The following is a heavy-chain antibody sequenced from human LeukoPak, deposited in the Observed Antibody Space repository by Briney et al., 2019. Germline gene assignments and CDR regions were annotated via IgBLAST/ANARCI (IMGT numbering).Heavy chain of an antibody. CDR2: IWNDGGNK. Sequence: GGSLRLSCAASGFTFRSYGMHWVRQAPGKGLEWVALIWNDGGNKYYADSVKGRFTISRDNSTDTLFLQMNSLRAEDTAVYYCAKSSGTDNSGYLGYWGQGTLVTVSS. J-gene: IGHJ4*02. CDR3: AKSSGTDNSGYLGY. V-gene: IGHV3-33*06. D-gene: IGHD3-22*01. CDR1: GFTFRSYG.